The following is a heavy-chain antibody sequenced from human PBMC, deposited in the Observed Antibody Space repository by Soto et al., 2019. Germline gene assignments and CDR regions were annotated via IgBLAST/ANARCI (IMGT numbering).Heavy chain of an antibody. Sequence: GGSLRLSCEASGFTFRSYAMIWVRQAPGKGLDWVSTISGSGHSSYDADSVKGRFTTSRDNSKNTLYLQMSSLTADDTAIYYCVREGRGSFDFWGRGTMVTVSS. CDR3: VREGRGSFDF. J-gene: IGHJ3*01. CDR1: GFTFRSYA. V-gene: IGHV3-23*01. D-gene: IGHD5-12*01. CDR2: ISGSGHSS.